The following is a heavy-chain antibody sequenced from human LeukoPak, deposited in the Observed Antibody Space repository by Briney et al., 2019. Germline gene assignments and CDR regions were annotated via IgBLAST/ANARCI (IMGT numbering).Heavy chain of an antibody. CDR3: ASSWSTVDY. Sequence: GGSLRLSCAASGFTFSSYWMSWVRQAPGKGLEWVANIKQDGSEKNYVDSVKGRFTISRDDAKSSLYLQMNSLRAEDTAVYYCASSWSTVDYWGQGTLVTVSS. CDR1: GFTFSSYW. V-gene: IGHV3-7*01. D-gene: IGHD4-17*01. J-gene: IGHJ4*02. CDR2: IKQDGSEK.